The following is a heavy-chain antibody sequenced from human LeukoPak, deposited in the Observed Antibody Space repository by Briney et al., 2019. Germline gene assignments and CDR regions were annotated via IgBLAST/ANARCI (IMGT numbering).Heavy chain of an antibody. CDR1: GFTFSSYS. D-gene: IGHD2-15*01. Sequence: GGSLRLSCAASGFTFSSYSMNWVRQAPGKGLEWVSYISSSSSTIYYADSVKGRFTISRDNAKNSLYLQMNSLRAEDTAVSYCARKGVVVNYYYYGMDVWGQGTTVTVPS. CDR3: ARKGVVVNYYYYGMDV. CDR2: ISSSSSTI. J-gene: IGHJ6*02. V-gene: IGHV3-48*01.